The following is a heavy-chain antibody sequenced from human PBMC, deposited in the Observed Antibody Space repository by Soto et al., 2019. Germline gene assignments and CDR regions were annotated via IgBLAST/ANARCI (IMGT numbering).Heavy chain of an antibody. D-gene: IGHD6-13*01. CDR2: INWNSGSI. CDR1: GFTFDDYA. V-gene: IGHV3-9*01. J-gene: IGHJ1*01. CDR3: VKDESINWYSGHFRH. Sequence: QLVESGGGEVQPGRSLRLSCAASGFTFDDYAMHWVRQVPGKGLEWVSGINWNSGSIGYADSVKGRFAISRDNAKNSLHLQMNSLRAEDTAFYYCVKDESINWYSGHFRHWGQGTLVTVSS.